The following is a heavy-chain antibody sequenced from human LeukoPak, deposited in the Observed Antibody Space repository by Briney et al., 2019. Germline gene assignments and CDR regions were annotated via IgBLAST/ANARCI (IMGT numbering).Heavy chain of an antibody. CDR3: ASPVYPGPQYFQH. CDR2: INNSGST. CDR1: GGSFSGYY. V-gene: IGHV4-34*01. J-gene: IGHJ1*01. Sequence: SETLSLTCAVYGGSFSGYYWSWIRQPPGKGLEWIGEINNSGSTNYNPSLKSRVTISVDTSKNQFSLKLSSVTAADTAVYYCASPVYPGPQYFQHWGQGTLVTVSS. D-gene: IGHD2-2*02.